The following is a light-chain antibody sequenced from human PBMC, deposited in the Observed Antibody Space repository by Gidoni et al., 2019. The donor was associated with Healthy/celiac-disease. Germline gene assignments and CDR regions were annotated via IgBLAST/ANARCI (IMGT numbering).Light chain of an antibody. CDR3: QQRSNWPPR. CDR2: DAS. Sequence: EIVLTPSPATLSLSPGERATLPCRASQRVSSYLAWYQQKPGQAPRLLIYDASNRATGIPARCSGRGSGTDFTLTISSLEPEDVAVYYCQQRSNWPPRFGQGTRLEIK. V-gene: IGKV3-11*01. CDR1: QRVSSY. J-gene: IGKJ5*01.